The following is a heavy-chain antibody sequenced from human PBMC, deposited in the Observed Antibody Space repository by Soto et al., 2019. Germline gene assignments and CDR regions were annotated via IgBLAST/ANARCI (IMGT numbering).Heavy chain of an antibody. CDR3: AREIVVARGASYFDY. CDR2: IDNDGSTT. Sequence: GSLRLSCAASGFTFSSYWMLWVRQTPGKGLVWVSRIDNDGSTTTYADSVKGRFTISRDNAKNSLYLQMNSLRAEDTAVYYCAREIVVARGASYFDYWG. J-gene: IGHJ4*03. CDR1: GFTFSSYW. D-gene: IGHD2-2*01. V-gene: IGHV3-74*01.